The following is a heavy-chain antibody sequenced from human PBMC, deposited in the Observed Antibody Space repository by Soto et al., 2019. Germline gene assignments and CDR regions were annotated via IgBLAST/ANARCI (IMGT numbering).Heavy chain of an antibody. V-gene: IGHV1-18*01. CDR2: ISAYNGNT. Sequence: ASMKVSCKASGYTFTSYGISWVRQAPGQGLEWMGWISAYNGNTNYAQKLQGRVTMTTDTSTSTAYMELRSLRSDDTAVYYCARVRYYYDSSGYSQAEPPDYWG. D-gene: IGHD3-22*01. J-gene: IGHJ4*01. CDR3: ARVRYYYDSSGYSQAEPPDY. CDR1: GYTFTSYG.